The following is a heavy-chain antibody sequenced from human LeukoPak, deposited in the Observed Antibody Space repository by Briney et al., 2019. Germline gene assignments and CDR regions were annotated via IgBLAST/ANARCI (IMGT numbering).Heavy chain of an antibody. J-gene: IGHJ4*02. V-gene: IGHV5-51*01. CDR2: IYAGDSDT. CDR3: ARHYDY. CDR1: GYTFTNYW. Sequence: ESLKSSCKTSGYTFTNYWIGWVRQMPGKGLEWMGIIYAGDSDTRYSPSFQGQVIISADKSINTVYLQWTNLKASDSAMYYCARHYDYWGQGTLVTVSS.